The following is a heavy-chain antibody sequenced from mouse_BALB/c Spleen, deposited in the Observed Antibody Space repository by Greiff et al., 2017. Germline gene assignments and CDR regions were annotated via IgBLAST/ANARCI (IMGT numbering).Heavy chain of an antibody. CDR3: ARDLRGTYFDY. D-gene: IGHD1-1*01. CDR2: INSNGGST. CDR1: GFTFSSYG. Sequence: EVMLVESGGGLVQPGGSLKLSCAASGFTFSSYGMSWVRQTPDKRLELVATINSNGGSTYYPDSVKGRFTISRDNAKNTLHLQMSSLKSEDTAMYYCARDLRGTYFDYWGQGTTLTVSS. V-gene: IGHV5-6-3*01. J-gene: IGHJ2*01.